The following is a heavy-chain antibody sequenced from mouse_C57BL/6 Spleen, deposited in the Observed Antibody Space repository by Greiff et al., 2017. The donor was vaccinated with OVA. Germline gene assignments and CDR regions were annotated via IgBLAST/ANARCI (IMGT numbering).Heavy chain of an antibody. CDR3: ATYYSNRSRYFDV. Sequence: EVKLVESGGGLVKPGGSLKLSCAASGFTFSDYGMHWVRQAPEKGLEWVAYISSGSSTIYYADTVKGRFTISRDNAKNTLFLQMTSLRSEDTAMYYCATYYSNRSRYFDVWGTGTTVTVSS. D-gene: IGHD2-5*01. CDR1: GFTFSDYG. CDR2: ISSGSSTI. J-gene: IGHJ1*03. V-gene: IGHV5-17*01.